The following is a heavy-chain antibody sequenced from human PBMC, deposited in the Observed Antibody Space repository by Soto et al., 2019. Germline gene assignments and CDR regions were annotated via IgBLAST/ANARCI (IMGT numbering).Heavy chain of an antibody. Sequence: GGSLRLSCAASGFTFSSYWMSWVRQAPGKGLEWVANIKQDGSEKYYEDSVKGRFTISRDNAKNSLYLQMNSLRAEDTAVYYCARVDRQLVRYFDLWGRGTLVTVSS. V-gene: IGHV3-7*01. J-gene: IGHJ2*01. CDR3: ARVDRQLVRYFDL. CDR2: IKQDGSEK. D-gene: IGHD6-6*01. CDR1: GFTFSSYW.